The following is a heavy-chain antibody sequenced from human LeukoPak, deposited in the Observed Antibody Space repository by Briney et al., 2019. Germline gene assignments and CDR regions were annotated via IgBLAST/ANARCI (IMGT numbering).Heavy chain of an antibody. CDR1: GGSISNYY. V-gene: IGHV4-4*07. D-gene: IGHD3-3*01. CDR3: ARESRVFIGDGYYLDS. Sequence: SEPLSLTCTVSGGSISNYYWSWIRRPAGKGLEWIGRLYTGRSTDYNPSLKSRVTMSVDTSNNQFSLKVTSVTAADTAIYYCARESRVFIGDGYYLDSWGPGTLVTVSS. J-gene: IGHJ4*02. CDR2: LYTGRST.